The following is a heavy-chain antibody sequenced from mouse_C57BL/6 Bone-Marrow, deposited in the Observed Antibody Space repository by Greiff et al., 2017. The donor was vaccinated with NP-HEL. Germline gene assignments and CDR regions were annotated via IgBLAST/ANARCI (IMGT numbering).Heavy chain of an antibody. CDR1: GYTFTSYW. D-gene: IGHD3-2*02. CDR2: IHPNSGST. Sequence: QVQLQQPGAELVKPGASVKLSCKASGYTFTSYWMHWVKQRPGQGLEWIGMIHPNSGSTNYNEKFKRKATLTVDKSSSTAYMQLSSLTSEDSAVYYCARSAQATLFALYWGQGTTLTVSS. CDR3: ARSAQATLFALY. J-gene: IGHJ2*01. V-gene: IGHV1-64*01.